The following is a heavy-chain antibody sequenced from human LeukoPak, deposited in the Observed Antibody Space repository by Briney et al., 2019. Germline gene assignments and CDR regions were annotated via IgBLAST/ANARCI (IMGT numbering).Heavy chain of an antibody. V-gene: IGHV1-2*02. CDR2: INPNSGGT. J-gene: IGHJ4*02. Sequence: GASVKVSCKASGYTFTGYYMHWVRQAPGQGLEWMGWINPNSGGTNYAQKFQGRVTMTRDTSISTAYMELSRLRPDDTAVYYCARDHQGQWLTFDYWGQGTLVTVSS. CDR3: ARDHQGQWLTFDY. D-gene: IGHD6-19*01. CDR1: GYTFTGYY.